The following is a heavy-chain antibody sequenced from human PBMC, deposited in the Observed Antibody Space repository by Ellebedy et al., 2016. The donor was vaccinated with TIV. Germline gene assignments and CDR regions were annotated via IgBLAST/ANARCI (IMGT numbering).Heavy chain of an antibody. CDR1: GYTFTSYA. Sequence: SCXASGYTFTSYAMHWVRQAPGKGLEWVAVISYDGSNKYYADSVKGRFTISRDNSKNTLYLQMNSLRAEDTAVYYCATPRGSPNYWGQGTLVTVSS. J-gene: IGHJ4*02. V-gene: IGHV3-30*04. CDR3: ATPRGSPNY. D-gene: IGHD1-26*01. CDR2: ISYDGSNK.